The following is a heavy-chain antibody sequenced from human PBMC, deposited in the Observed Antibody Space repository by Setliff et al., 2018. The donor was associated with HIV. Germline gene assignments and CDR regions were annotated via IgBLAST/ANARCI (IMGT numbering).Heavy chain of an antibody. Sequence: PSETLSLTCTVSGGSISSSTYYWNWFRQSPGKGLEWIGYMSYTGINNYNPSLKSLVTISLDTSKNQFSLKLTSVTAADTAVYYCARAPYVSGSFGWFDPWGQGTLVPVSS. CDR3: ARAPYVSGSFGWFDP. V-gene: IGHV4-31*01. J-gene: IGHJ5*02. CDR1: GGSISSSTYY. D-gene: IGHD3-10*01. CDR2: MSYTGIN.